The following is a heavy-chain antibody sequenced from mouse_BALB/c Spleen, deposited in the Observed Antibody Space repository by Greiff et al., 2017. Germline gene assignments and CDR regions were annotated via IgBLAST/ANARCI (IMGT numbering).Heavy chain of an antibody. V-gene: IGHV5-17*02. J-gene: IGHJ3*01. CDR1: GFTFSSFG. Sequence: DVKLVESGGGLVQPGGSRKLSCAASGFTFSSFGMHWVRQAPEKGLEWVAYISSGSSTIYYADTVKGRFTISRDNPKNTLFLQMTSLRSEDTAMYYCARGDRAFFAYWGQGTLVTVSA. D-gene: IGHD3-1*01. CDR2: ISSGSSTI. CDR3: ARGDRAFFAY.